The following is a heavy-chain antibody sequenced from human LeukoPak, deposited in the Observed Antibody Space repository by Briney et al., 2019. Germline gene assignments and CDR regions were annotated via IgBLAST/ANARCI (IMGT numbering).Heavy chain of an antibody. Sequence: ASVKVSCKASGYTFTSYDINWVRQATGQGLEWMGWMNPNSGGTIYAQKFQGRVTMTRDTSISTAYMELSRLSSDDTAIYYCAKDLYSSGWIDAFDIWGQGTMVTVSS. J-gene: IGHJ3*02. CDR3: AKDLYSSGWIDAFDI. CDR1: GYTFTSYD. CDR2: MNPNSGGT. D-gene: IGHD6-19*01. V-gene: IGHV1-2*02.